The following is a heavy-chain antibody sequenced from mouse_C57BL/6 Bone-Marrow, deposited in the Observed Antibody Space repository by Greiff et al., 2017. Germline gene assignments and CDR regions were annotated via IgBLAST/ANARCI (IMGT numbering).Heavy chain of an antibody. CDR1: GISITTGNYR. D-gene: IGHD1-2*01. CDR3: ARERGPLYGHYFDY. Sequence: DVKLQESGPGLVKPSQTVFLTCTVTGISITTGNYRWSWIRQFPGNKLEWIGYIYYSGTITYNPSLTSRTTITRDTPKNQFFLEMNSLTAEDTATYYCARERGPLYGHYFDYWGQGTTLTVSS. CDR2: IYYSGTI. V-gene: IGHV3-5*01. J-gene: IGHJ2*01.